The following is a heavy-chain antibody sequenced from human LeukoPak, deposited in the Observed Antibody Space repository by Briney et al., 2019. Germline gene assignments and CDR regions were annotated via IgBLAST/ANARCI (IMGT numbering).Heavy chain of an antibody. Sequence: GGSLRLSCAASRFTFSSYGMHWVRQAPGKGLEWVAFIQYDGSIKLYGDSVKGRFTISRDNSKNTLYLQMNSLRAEDTAVYYCARRAGAYSHPYDYWGQGTLVTVSS. CDR2: IQYDGSIK. CDR3: ARRAGAYSHPYDY. D-gene: IGHD4/OR15-4a*01. V-gene: IGHV3-30*02. CDR1: RFTFSSYG. J-gene: IGHJ4*02.